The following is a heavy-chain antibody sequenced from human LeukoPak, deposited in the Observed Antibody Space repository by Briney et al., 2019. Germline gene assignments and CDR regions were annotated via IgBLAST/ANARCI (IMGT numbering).Heavy chain of an antibody. D-gene: IGHD3-9*01. CDR2: IYTSGST. CDR3: ARALHYDILTGYFRTHDAFDI. Sequence: SQTLSLTCTVSGGSISSGSYYWSWIRQPAGKGVEWVGRIYTSGSTNYNPSLKSRVTISVDTSKNQFSLKLSSVTAADTAVYYCARALHYDILTGYFRTHDAFDIWGQGTMVTVSS. V-gene: IGHV4-61*02. J-gene: IGHJ3*02. CDR1: GGSISSGSYY.